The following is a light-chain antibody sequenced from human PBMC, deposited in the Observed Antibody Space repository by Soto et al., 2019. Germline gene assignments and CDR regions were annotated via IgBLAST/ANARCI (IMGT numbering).Light chain of an antibody. V-gene: IGKV1-5*03. J-gene: IGKJ1*01. CDR3: QQYNSYWT. Sequence: DIQMTQSPSTLSASVGDRVTITCRASQSITDWLAWYQQKPGKAPKLLIYKASSLESGVPSRFSGSGSGTEFTLTISSLQPDAFATYYCQQYNSYWTFGKGTKVDIK. CDR2: KAS. CDR1: QSITDW.